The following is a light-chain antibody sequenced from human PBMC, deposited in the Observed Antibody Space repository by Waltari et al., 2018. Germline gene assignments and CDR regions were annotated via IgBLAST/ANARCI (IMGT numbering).Light chain of an antibody. V-gene: IGKV1-5*01. J-gene: IGKJ1*01. Sequence: DIQLTQSPSTLSASVGDRVTISCRASQTISRWLAWYQQTPGEVPRLLIYDASSLASGVPSTFSGSGSGTEFTLTISSLQPDDFATYYCQQYNSYSPWTFGQGTTVEIK. CDR3: QQYNSYSPWT. CDR1: QTISRW. CDR2: DAS.